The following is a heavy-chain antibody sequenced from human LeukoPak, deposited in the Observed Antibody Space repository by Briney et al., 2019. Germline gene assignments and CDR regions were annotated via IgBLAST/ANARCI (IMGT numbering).Heavy chain of an antibody. CDR1: GFTFTSYT. Sequence: GGSLRLSCAASGFTFTSYTMKWLRQAPGKGLEWVSSITGSTNGIYYADSVKGRFTISRDNAKNSLSLQMNSLRADDTAVYYCARDMDGGDPMYYFDYWGQGTLVTVSS. D-gene: IGHD2-21*02. CDR2: ITGSTNGI. V-gene: IGHV3-21*01. CDR3: ARDMDGGDPMYYFDY. J-gene: IGHJ4*02.